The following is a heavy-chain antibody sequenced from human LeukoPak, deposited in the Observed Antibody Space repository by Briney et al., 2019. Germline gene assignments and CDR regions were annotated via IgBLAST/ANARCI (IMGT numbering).Heavy chain of an antibody. J-gene: IGHJ4*02. CDR3: AREHPSGYYYDSSGYVYFDY. CDR2: IIPIFGTA. CDR1: GGTFISYA. V-gene: IGHV1-69*05. Sequence: ASVKVSCKASGGTFISYAISWVRQAPGQGLEWMGRIIPIFGTANYAQKFQGRVTITTDESTSTAYMELSSLRSEDTAVYYCAREHPSGYYYDSSGYVYFDYWGQGTLVTVSS. D-gene: IGHD3-22*01.